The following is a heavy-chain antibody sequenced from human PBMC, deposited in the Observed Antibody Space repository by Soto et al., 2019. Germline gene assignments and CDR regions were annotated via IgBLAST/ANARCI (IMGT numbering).Heavy chain of an antibody. CDR1: GGSVSSDYYY. CDR2: IDYSGSA. V-gene: IGHV4-61*01. Sequence: SETLSLTCTVPGGSVSSDYYYWTWIRQPPGKGLEWIGYIDYSGSANYNPSHNSPVTISVDTSKNQFSLRLSSVTAADTAVYYCVRESYDSSGYYSRWFDPWGQGTLVTVSS. J-gene: IGHJ5*02. CDR3: VRESYDSSGYYSRWFDP. D-gene: IGHD3-22*01.